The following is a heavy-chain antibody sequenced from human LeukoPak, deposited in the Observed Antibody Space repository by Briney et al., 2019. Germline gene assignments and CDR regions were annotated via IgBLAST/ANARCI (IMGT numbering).Heavy chain of an antibody. Sequence: GGSLRLSCAASGFTFSSYGMHWVRQAPGKGLEWVAFIRYDGSNKYYADSVKGRFTISRDNSKNTLYLQMKSLRAEDTAVYYCAKGITMVRGVIDDYWGQGTLVTVSS. D-gene: IGHD3-10*01. V-gene: IGHV3-30*02. J-gene: IGHJ4*02. CDR1: GFTFSSYG. CDR2: IRYDGSNK. CDR3: AKGITMVRGVIDDY.